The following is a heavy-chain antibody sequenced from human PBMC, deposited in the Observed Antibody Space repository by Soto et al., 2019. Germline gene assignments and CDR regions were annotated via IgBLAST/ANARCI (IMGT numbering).Heavy chain of an antibody. CDR2: ISYDGSNK. Sequence: GRTLRLSCAVSGFTIGSYGLHWVRQATFKGLEWVAVISYDGSNKYYADSVKGRFTISRDNSKKTLYMQINSLRAEETAVFYCARDLAIAAADYYFDYWGQGILVTVSS. J-gene: IGHJ4*02. D-gene: IGHD6-13*01. CDR3: ARDLAIAAADYYFDY. V-gene: IGHV3-30-3*01. CDR1: GFTIGSYG.